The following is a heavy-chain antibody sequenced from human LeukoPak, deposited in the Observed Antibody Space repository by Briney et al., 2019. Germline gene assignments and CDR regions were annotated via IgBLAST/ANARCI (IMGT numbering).Heavy chain of an antibody. CDR2: INPNSGGT. D-gene: IGHD6-13*01. J-gene: IGHJ6*03. CDR1: GYTFTGYY. Sequence: ASVKVSCKASGYTFTGYYMHWVRQAPGQGLEWMGWINPNSGGTNYAQKFQGRVTMTRDTSISTAYMEVSRLRSDDTAVYYCERGSAAGLYYYYYLDVWGKGTTVTVSS. V-gene: IGHV1-2*02. CDR3: ERGSAAGLYYYYYLDV.